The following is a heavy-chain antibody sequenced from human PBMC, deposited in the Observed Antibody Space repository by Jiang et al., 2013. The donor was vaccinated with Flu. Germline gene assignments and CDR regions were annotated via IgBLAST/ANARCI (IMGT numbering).Heavy chain of an antibody. CDR2: ISSSSSYT. J-gene: IGHJ5*02. Sequence: SCAASGFTFSDYYMSWDPPGSREGGWEWVSYISSSSSYTNYADSVKGRFTISRDNAKNSLYLQMNSLRAEDTAVYYCARVSYIVVVPAASPHNWFDPWGRGNPGHRLL. V-gene: IGHV3-11*05. CDR1: GFTFSDYY. CDR3: ARVSYIVVVPAASPHNWFDP. D-gene: IGHD2-2*01.